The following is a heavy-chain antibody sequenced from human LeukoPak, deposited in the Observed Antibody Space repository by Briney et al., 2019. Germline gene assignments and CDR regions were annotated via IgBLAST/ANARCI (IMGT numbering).Heavy chain of an antibody. D-gene: IGHD3-9*01. CDR3: VRDLSILTGFILDY. J-gene: IGHJ4*02. Sequence: GGSLRLSCAASGFSFSGYSMNWVRQAPGKGLEWVASISTSTNFIYYADSVKGRFTISRDNAENSLLLQMNSLRAEDTAVYYCVRDLSILTGFILDYWGQGTLVTVSS. CDR2: ISTSTNFI. V-gene: IGHV3-21*01. CDR1: GFSFSGYS.